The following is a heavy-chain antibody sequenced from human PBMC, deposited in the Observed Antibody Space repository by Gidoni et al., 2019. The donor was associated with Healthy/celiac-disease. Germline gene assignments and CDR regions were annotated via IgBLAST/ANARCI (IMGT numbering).Heavy chain of an antibody. V-gene: IGHV5-10-1*01. CDR1: GFRFTSYW. CDR2: IDPSDSYT. J-gene: IGHJ5*02. D-gene: IGHD3-22*01. CDR3: ARLPPLIPDSIGDVGWFDP. Sequence: EVQLVQSGAEVKKPGESLRISCKGSGFRFTSYWICCVRQMPGKVLEWMGRIDPSDSYTSYSPSFQGHVSISADESICTAYLQWSSLKASDTPMYDCARLPPLIPDSIGDVGWFDPWGQGTLVTVSS.